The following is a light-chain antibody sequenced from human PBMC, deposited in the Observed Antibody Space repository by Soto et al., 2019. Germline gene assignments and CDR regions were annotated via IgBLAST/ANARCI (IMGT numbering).Light chain of an antibody. CDR3: QQYYSTPWT. CDR2: QAS. J-gene: IGKJ1*01. Sequence: DIQMTQSPSTLSASVGDRVTVTCRASQDISRSLAWYQQKPGQAPKLLMYQASNLEREVPSRFSGSGSGTEFTLTISSLQAEDVAVYYCQQYYSTPWTFGQGTKVEIK. V-gene: IGKV1-5*03. CDR1: QDISRS.